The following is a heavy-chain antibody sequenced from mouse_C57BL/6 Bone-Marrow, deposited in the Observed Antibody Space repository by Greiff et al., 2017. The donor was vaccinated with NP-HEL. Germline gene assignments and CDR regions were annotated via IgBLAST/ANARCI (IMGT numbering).Heavy chain of an antibody. CDR3: ARWLLPWYFDV. Sequence: VQLVESGAELVKPGASVKLSCKASGYTFTSYWMHWVKQRPGQGLEWIGMIHPNSGSTNYNEKFKSKATLTVDTSSSTAYMQLSSLTSEDSAVYYCARWLLPWYFDVWGTGTTVTVSS. D-gene: IGHD2-3*01. J-gene: IGHJ1*03. V-gene: IGHV1-64*01. CDR2: IHPNSGST. CDR1: GYTFTSYW.